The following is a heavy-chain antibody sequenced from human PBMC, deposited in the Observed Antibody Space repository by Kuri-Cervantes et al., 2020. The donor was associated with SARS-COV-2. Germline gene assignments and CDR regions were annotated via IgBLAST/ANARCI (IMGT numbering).Heavy chain of an antibody. CDR1: GSTFSGYW. V-gene: IGHV3-74*01. CDR3: VRDGDHWNFDY. Sequence: SQIICCAASGSTFSGYWIHWVRQAPGKGLVWVSRINPDGSYTNNADSVKGRFTLSRDNAKNMLFLQMSSLRAEDTAVYYCVRDGDHWNFDYWGQGTLVTVSS. J-gene: IGHJ4*02. CDR2: INPDGSYT. D-gene: IGHD1-1*01.